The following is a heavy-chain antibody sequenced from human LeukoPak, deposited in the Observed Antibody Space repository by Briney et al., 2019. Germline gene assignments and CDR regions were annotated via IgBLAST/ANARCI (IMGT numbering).Heavy chain of an antibody. Sequence: SETLSLTCTVSGGSISSYYWSWLRQPPGKGLEWIGYIYYSGSTNYNPSLKSRVTISVDTSKNQFSLKLSSVTAADTAVYYCARHEVVVAARHYYYGMDVWGQGTTVTVSS. V-gene: IGHV4-59*08. CDR2: IYYSGST. CDR3: ARHEVVVAARHYYYGMDV. D-gene: IGHD2-15*01. CDR1: GGSISSYY. J-gene: IGHJ6*02.